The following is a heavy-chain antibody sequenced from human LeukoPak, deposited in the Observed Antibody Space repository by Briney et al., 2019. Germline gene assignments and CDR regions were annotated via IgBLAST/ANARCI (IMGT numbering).Heavy chain of an antibody. V-gene: IGHV4-4*07. J-gene: IGHJ4*02. Sequence: PSETLSLTCTVPGGSISGHYWSWLRQPAGKGLEWIGHIYSDGSINYSPSLKSRVTMSVDTSKNQFSLKLYSVTAADTAVFYCARGPAASGYFDYWDQGTLVTVSS. CDR3: ARGPAASGYFDY. CDR1: GGSISGHY. D-gene: IGHD6-13*01. CDR2: IYSDGSI.